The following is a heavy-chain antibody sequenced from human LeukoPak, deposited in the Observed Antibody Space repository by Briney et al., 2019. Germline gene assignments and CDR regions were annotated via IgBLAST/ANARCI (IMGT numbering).Heavy chain of an antibody. CDR3: ARGLGEGYPDS. J-gene: IGHJ4*02. CDR2: INHSRGT. CDR1: GGSFNGFY. Sequence: SETLSLTCAVHGGSFNGFYWTWMRQPPGKGPEWNGEINHSRGTSYTASLWSRVTISQDTSKNQFSLKLTSVTAADTAVYYCARGLGEGYPDSWGQGTLVIVSS. D-gene: IGHD5-24*01. V-gene: IGHV4-34*01.